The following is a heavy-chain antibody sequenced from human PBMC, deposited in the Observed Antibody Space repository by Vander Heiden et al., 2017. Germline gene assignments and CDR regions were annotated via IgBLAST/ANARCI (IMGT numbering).Heavy chain of an antibody. CDR3: ARWRYYDSLTGYYNYYFNY. Sequence: QVQLVESGGGLVKPGGSLRLSCATSGFISRDHYMSWLPQAPGKGLEWVSYISSSGSLIYDADSVKGRFAISRDNAKNSVYLKINSLRPEDTAVYFCARWRYYDSLTGYYNYYFNYWGQGTLVTVSS. CDR1: GFISRDHY. CDR2: ISSSGSLI. V-gene: IGHV3-11*01. D-gene: IGHD3-9*01. J-gene: IGHJ4*02.